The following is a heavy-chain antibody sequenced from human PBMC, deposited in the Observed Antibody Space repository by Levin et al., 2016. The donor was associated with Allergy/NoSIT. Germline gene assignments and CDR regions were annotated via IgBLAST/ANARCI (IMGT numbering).Heavy chain of an antibody. Sequence: RQAPGKGLEWIGYTYYSGSPNYNSSLKSRVTMSLNTSKNQFSLKLSSVTAADTAVYYCARHGGSYSFDYWGQGTQVTVSS. CDR3: ARHGGSYSFDY. CDR2: TYYSGSP. V-gene: IGHV4-59*08. D-gene: IGHD3-16*01. J-gene: IGHJ4*02.